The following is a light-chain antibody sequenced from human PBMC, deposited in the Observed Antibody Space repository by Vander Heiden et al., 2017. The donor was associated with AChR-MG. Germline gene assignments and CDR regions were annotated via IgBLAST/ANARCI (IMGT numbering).Light chain of an antibody. CDR2: KAS. CDR1: QSISSW. V-gene: IGKV1-5*03. CDR3: QHESTFPLT. J-gene: IGKJ4*01. Sequence: DIQMTQSPSTLSASVGDRVTITCRASQSISSWLAWYQQKAGKAPKLLIFKASTLESGVPSRFSGSGSGTEFTLTISSLQPDDLATYYCQHESTFPLTLGGGTQVEIK.